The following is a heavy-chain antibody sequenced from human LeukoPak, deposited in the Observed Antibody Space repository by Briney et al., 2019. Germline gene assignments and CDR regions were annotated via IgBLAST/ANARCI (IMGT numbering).Heavy chain of an antibody. D-gene: IGHD1-26*01. V-gene: IGHV4-61*01. J-gene: IGHJ4*02. Sequence: SETLSLTCTVSGGSVTSGNYHWTWIRQPPGKGLEWIGYIHYSGSTNNNPSLKSRVTISVDTSKNQFSLKLSSVTAADTAVYYCAGAMVGAPFYFDFWGQGTLVTVSS. CDR1: GGSVTSGNYH. CDR3: AGAMVGAPFYFDF. CDR2: IHYSGST.